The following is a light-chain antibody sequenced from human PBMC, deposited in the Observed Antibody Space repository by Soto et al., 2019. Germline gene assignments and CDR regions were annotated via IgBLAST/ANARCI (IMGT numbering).Light chain of an antibody. Sequence: EIVLTQSPATLSLSPGERATLSCRASQSVLTYVGWYQQKPGQAPRLLIYDASNRAAGIPDRFSGSGSGTDFTLTISSLEPEDFAIYYCQQRSNLVSFGQGTRLDIK. CDR2: DAS. J-gene: IGKJ5*01. CDR3: QQRSNLVS. CDR1: QSVLTY. V-gene: IGKV3-11*01.